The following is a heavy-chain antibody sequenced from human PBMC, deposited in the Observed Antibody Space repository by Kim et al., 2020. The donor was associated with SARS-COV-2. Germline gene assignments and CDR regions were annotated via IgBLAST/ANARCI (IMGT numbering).Heavy chain of an antibody. J-gene: IGHJ4*02. D-gene: IGHD2-8*01. CDR2: ITSSSSTI. V-gene: IGHV3-48*02. Sequence: GGSLILSCAASGFNFNIYSMNWVRQTPGRGLEWVSYITSSSSTIYYADSVKGRFTISRDNAKNSVDLQMNSLRDEDTALYYCTRGLQWAFDFWGQGSLVTVSS. CDR1: GFNFNIYS. CDR3: TRGLQWAFDF.